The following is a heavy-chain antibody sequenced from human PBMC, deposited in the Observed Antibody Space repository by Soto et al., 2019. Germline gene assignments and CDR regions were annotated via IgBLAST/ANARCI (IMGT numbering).Heavy chain of an antibody. Sequence: QVTLKESGPVLVKPTETLTLTCTVSGFSLSNARMGVSWIRQPPGKALEWLAHIFSNDEKSYSTSLKSRLTISKDTSKSQVVLTMTNMDPVDTATYYCARIRVLLWFGDLLTLSGWFDPWGQGTLVTVSS. D-gene: IGHD3-10*01. CDR3: ARIRVLLWFGDLLTLSGWFDP. CDR2: IFSNDEK. CDR1: GFSLSNARMG. J-gene: IGHJ5*02. V-gene: IGHV2-26*01.